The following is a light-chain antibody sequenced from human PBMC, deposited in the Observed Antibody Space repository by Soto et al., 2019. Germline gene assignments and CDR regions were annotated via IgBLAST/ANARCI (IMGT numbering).Light chain of an antibody. CDR3: QEHSRYART. CDR2: QAS. CDR1: QSVSSW. Sequence: DVQMTQSPSTLSASLGRRVTLTCLASQSVSSWLAWYQQKPGKAPRLLIYQASNIETGIPARFSGSGSGTEFTLTISSLQSEDFALYFCQEHSRYARTFGGGTKVDIK. J-gene: IGKJ4*02. V-gene: IGKV1-5*03.